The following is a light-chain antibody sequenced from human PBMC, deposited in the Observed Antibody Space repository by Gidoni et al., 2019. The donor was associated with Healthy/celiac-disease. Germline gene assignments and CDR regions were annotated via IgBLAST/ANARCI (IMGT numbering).Light chain of an antibody. CDR2: AAS. CDR1: QSKSSY. V-gene: IGKV1-39*01. CDR3: QQSYSTPRT. J-gene: IGKJ1*01. Sequence: DNQRTQAPSSLSASVGDRVTITCRASQSKSSYLNWYQQKPGKAPKLLIYAASSWHSGVPSRFSGSGSGTDFTLTISSLQPEDFAAYYCQQSYSTPRTFGQGTKVEIK.